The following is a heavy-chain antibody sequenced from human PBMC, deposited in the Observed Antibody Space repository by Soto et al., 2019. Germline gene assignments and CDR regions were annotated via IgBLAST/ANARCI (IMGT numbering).Heavy chain of an antibody. V-gene: IGHV3-23*01. D-gene: IGHD1-1*01. J-gene: IGHJ4*02. CDR1: GFTFSIYA. Sequence: GGSLRLFCAASGFTFSIYAMNWVRQAPGKGLEWVSALSTSGGSTYYADSVKGRFTIPRDNSKNTLYLQMNSLRAEDTAVYYCAKAGTHSYFDYWGQGTLVIVSA. CDR3: AKAGTHSYFDY. CDR2: LSTSGGST.